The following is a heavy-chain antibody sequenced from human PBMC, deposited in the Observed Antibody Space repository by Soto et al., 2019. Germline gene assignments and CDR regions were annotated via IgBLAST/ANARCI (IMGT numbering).Heavy chain of an antibody. Sequence: QLQLVQSGPEAKKPGASVKVSCKASGYTFATSTISWLRQAPGQGPEWMGWIKAYSGNTNYAQKLQGRLTMTTDTSTSTAYMELRSLTTDDTAIYYCAFADYGDDDYWGQGTLVTVSS. D-gene: IGHD4-17*01. V-gene: IGHV1-18*01. CDR3: AFADYGDDDY. CDR1: GYTFATST. J-gene: IGHJ4*02. CDR2: IKAYSGNT.